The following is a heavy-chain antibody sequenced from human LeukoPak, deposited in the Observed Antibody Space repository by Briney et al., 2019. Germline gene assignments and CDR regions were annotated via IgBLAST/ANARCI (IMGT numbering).Heavy chain of an antibody. V-gene: IGHV4-4*02. Sequence: PSGTLSHTCAVSGGSISSSNWWSWVRQPPGKGLEWIGEIYHSGSTNYNPSLKSRVTISVDKSKNQFSLKLSSVTAADTAVYYCARDGDYDILTGPYAFDIWGQGTMVTVSS. J-gene: IGHJ3*02. D-gene: IGHD3-9*01. CDR2: IYHSGST. CDR3: ARDGDYDILTGPYAFDI. CDR1: GGSISSSNW.